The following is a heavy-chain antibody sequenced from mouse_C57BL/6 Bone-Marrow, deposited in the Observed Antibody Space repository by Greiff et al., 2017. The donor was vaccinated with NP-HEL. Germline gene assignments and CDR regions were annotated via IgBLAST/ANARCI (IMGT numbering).Heavy chain of an antibody. CDR2: IRSKSRNYAT. V-gene: IGHV10-3*01. J-gene: IGHJ3*01. CDR1: GFTFNTYA. D-gene: IGHD4-1*01. CDR3: VRAELGRPSFAY. Sequence: EVQRVESGGGLVQPKGSLKLSCAASGFTFNTYAMHWVRQAPGKGLEWVARIRSKSRNYATYYADSVKDRFTISRDDSQSMLYLQMNNLKPEDTAMYYCVRAELGRPSFAYWGQGTLVTVSA.